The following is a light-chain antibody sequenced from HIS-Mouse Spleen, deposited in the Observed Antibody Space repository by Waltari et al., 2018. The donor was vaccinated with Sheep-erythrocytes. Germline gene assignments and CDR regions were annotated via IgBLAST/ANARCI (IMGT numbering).Light chain of an antibody. CDR1: SSDVGGYNY. J-gene: IGLJ1*01. CDR3: CSYAGSYNHV. Sequence: QSALTQPRSVSGSPAQSVTISCTGTSSDVGGYNYVSWYQQHPGKAPKLMTYDVSNRAAGVPDRFSRSKSGDTASLTISGLKAEDEADYYCCSYAGSYNHVFATGTKVTVL. CDR2: DVS. V-gene: IGLV2-11*01.